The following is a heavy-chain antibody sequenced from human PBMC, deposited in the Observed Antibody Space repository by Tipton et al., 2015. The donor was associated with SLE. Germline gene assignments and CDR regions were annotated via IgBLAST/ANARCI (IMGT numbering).Heavy chain of an antibody. V-gene: IGHV4-39*07. D-gene: IGHD3-10*01. Sequence: TLSLTCTVSGGSISSFNSYWGWIRQPPGKGLEWIGSVYYSGSTHYNPSLKSRVTISGDTSKNQFSLKLSSVTAAYTAVYYCTRDKVSGPGSYHLYYYYGMDVWGQGTTVTVSS. CDR1: GGSISSFNSY. J-gene: IGHJ6*02. CDR3: TRDKVSGPGSYHLYYYYGMDV. CDR2: VYYSGST.